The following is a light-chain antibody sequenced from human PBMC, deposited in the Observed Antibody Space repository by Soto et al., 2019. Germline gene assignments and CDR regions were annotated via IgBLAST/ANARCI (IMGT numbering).Light chain of an antibody. CDR1: QTLVYSDGNTY. Sequence: DVVMTQSPLSLPVTLGQPASISCRSSQTLVYSDGNTYLNCFQQRPGQSPRRLIYKVSTRDTGIPDRFSGSGSGPDFTLTISRVQAEDVAIYYCMQDTHWPPTFGQGTKLEIK. CDR3: MQDTHWPPT. CDR2: KVS. J-gene: IGKJ1*01. V-gene: IGKV2-30*01.